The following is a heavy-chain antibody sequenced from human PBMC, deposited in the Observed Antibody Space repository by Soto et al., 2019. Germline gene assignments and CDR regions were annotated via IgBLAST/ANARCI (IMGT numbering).Heavy chain of an antibody. V-gene: IGHV1-2*04. CDR1: GYSFTDYH. D-gene: IGHD2-8*01. J-gene: IGHJ6*02. CDR3: ARGDSTDCSNGVCSFFYNHDMDV. Sequence: VASVNVSCKASGYSFTDYHIHWVRQAPGQGLEWLGRINPKSGGTSTAQKFQGWVTMTTDTSISTASMELTRLTSDDTAIYYCARGDSTDCSNGVCSFFYNHDMDVWGQGTTVTVS. CDR2: INPKSGGT.